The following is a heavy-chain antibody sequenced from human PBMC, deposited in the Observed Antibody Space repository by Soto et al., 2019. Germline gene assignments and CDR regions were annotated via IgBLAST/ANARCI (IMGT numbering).Heavy chain of an antibody. D-gene: IGHD2-2*01. Sequence: EVQLVQSGAEVKKPGESLKISCKGSGYNFNTFWISWLRQMPGKGLEWMGRIDHSDSYSDYSPSFKGHVSISSDKSVTTAYLTWSSLKASDTAIYYCARLDGASPDALDFWGQGTMVTVSS. CDR1: GYNFNTFW. CDR3: ARLDGASPDALDF. J-gene: IGHJ3*01. CDR2: IDHSDSYS. V-gene: IGHV5-10-1*03.